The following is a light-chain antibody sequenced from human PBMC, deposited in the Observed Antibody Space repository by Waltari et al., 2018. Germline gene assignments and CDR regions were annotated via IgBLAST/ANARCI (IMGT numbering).Light chain of an antibody. J-gene: IGLJ2*01. Sequence: QSALTQPASVSGSPGQSITISCTGTTSDIGNHDYVSWYQQHPGKAPKLLIYEGTNLPSGVSTRFSGSKSGSTASLTISGLQADDEAHYYCSSYTGGSTLLVFGGGTDLTVL. CDR3: SSYTGGSTLLV. CDR1: TSDIGNHDY. V-gene: IGLV2-14*01. CDR2: EGT.